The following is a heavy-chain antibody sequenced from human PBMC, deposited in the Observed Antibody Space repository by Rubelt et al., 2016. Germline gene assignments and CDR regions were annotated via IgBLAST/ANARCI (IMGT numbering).Heavy chain of an antibody. Sequence: QVQLQQWGPGLVKPSETLSLTCTVSGGSVSSGSYYWSWIRQPPGKGLEWIGYIYYSGSTNYNPSLKSRVTISVDTSKNQFSLKLSSVTAADTAVYYCARVPAGRAFDIWGQGTMVTVSS. V-gene: IGHV4-61*01. CDR1: GGSVSSGSYY. CDR2: IYYSGST. CDR3: ARVPAGRAFDI. J-gene: IGHJ3*02.